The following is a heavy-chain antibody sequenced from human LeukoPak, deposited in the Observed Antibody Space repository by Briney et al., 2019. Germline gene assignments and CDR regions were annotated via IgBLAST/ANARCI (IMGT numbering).Heavy chain of an antibody. V-gene: IGHV1-69-2*01. D-gene: IGHD6-19*01. J-gene: IGHJ4*02. CDR2: VDPEDGET. CDR1: GYTFTDYY. Sequence: GATVKISCKASGYTFTDYYMHWVQQAPGKGLEWMGRVDPEDGETIYAEKFQGRVTITADTSTDTAYMELSSLRSEDTAVYYCATAPPSGWTPSGFDYWGQGTLVTVSS. CDR3: ATAPPSGWTPSGFDY.